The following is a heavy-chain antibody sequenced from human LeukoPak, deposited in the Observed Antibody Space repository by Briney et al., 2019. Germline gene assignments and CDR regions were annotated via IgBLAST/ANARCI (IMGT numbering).Heavy chain of an antibody. Sequence: GGSLRLSCTAAGFNFGAYWMSWVRQSPEKGLEFVANIKYDDTVKNYVDSVKGRFTISRDNPSNSVYLQMDSLRPEDTALYYCARDPDSSAFDYWGQGAQVTVSS. CDR1: GFNFGAYW. D-gene: IGHD2-15*01. CDR3: ARDPDSSAFDY. V-gene: IGHV3-7*01. J-gene: IGHJ4*02. CDR2: IKYDDTVK.